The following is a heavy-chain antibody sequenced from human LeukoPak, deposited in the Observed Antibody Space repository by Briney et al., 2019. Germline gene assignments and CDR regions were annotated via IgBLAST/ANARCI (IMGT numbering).Heavy chain of an antibody. CDR1: EFTFSSYA. J-gene: IGHJ4*02. Sequence: GGSLRRSCAASEFTFSSYAMQWVRQAPGKGLEWVSYISSGSSTIHYADSVKGRFTISRDNAKKSLYLQMNSLRDEDTAVYYCARGRVGGTSHFDFWGQGTLVTVSS. CDR2: ISSGSSTI. V-gene: IGHV3-48*02. CDR3: ARGRVGGTSHFDF. D-gene: IGHD1-26*01.